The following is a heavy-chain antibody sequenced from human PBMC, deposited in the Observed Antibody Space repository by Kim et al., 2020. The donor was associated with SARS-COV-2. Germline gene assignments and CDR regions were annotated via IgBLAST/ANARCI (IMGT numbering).Heavy chain of an antibody. CDR1: GYTFTSYD. D-gene: IGHD6-13*01. CDR2: MNPNSGNT. Sequence: ASVKVSCKASGYTFTSYDINWVRQATGQGLEWMGWMNPNSGNTGYAQKFQGRVTMTRNTSISTAYMELSSLRSEDTAVYYCASTYSSSWWGPYYYYGMDVWGQGTTVTVSS. V-gene: IGHV1-8*01. J-gene: IGHJ6*02. CDR3: ASTYSSSWWGPYYYYGMDV.